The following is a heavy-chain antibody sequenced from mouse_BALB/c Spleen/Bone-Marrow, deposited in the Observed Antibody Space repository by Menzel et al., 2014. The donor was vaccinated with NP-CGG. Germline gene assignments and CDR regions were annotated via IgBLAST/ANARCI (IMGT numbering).Heavy chain of an antibody. Sequence: EVMLVESGGGLVQPKGSLKLSCAASGFTFNNYAMHWVCQAPGKGLEWVARIRSKSNNYATYYADSVKDRFTISRDDSQRMLYLQMNNLKTEDTAMYYCVREGYYGYDNYAIDYFGQGTSVTISS. CDR3: VREGYYGYDNYAIDY. CDR2: IRSKSNNYAT. J-gene: IGHJ4*01. D-gene: IGHD2-2*01. CDR1: GFTFNNYA. V-gene: IGHV10-3*03.